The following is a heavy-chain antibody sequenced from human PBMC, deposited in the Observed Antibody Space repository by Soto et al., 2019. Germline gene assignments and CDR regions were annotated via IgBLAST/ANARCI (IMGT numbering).Heavy chain of an antibody. D-gene: IGHD3-22*01. Sequence: QVQLQESGPGLVKPSQTLSLTCTVSGGSISSGDYYWSWIRQPPGKGLEWIGYIYYSVSTYYKQSRKIRVTIPVDTSKNQFSLKLSSVTAADTAVYCCAREVKTYYDSSGYPVNWGQGTLVTVSS. CDR1: GGSISSGDYY. J-gene: IGHJ4*02. CDR3: AREVKTYYDSSGYPVN. V-gene: IGHV4-30-4*01. CDR2: IYYSVST.